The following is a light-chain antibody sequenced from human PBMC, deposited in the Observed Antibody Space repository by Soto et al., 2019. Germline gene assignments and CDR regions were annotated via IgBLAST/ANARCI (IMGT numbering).Light chain of an antibody. V-gene: IGKV1-5*03. CDR2: KAS. CDR3: QQYNSYSIT. Sequence: DIPMTQSPSTLSASVGDRVTITCRASQSISTWLAWYQQKPGKAPKLLLYKASSLESGVPSRFSGSGSGTEFTLTISSLQPDDFATYYCQQYNSYSITFGQGTKLEIK. CDR1: QSISTW. J-gene: IGKJ2*01.